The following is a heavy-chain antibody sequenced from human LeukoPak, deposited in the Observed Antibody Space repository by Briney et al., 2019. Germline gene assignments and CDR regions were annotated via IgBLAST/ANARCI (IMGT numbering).Heavy chain of an antibody. Sequence: PGGSLRLSCAASAFTFSFYEMGWVRQAPEMGLEWVAYISSDGNSIHYADSVKGRFTISRDNAKESLYLHINSLRAEDTAIYYCARVSTNYFDYWGEGALVTVSS. D-gene: IGHD5/OR15-5a*01. V-gene: IGHV3-48*03. CDR2: ISSDGNSI. J-gene: IGHJ4*02. CDR3: ARVSTNYFDY. CDR1: AFTFSFYE.